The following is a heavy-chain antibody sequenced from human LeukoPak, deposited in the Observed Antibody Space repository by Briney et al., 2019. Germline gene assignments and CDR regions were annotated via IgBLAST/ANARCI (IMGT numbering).Heavy chain of an antibody. D-gene: IGHD7-27*01. CDR1: GSGFTFNNYW. CDR3: ARDLNWETY. Sequence: GGSLRLSCAASGSGFTFNNYWMHWVRQAPGKGLVWVSRINADGSTTSYADSVRGRFTISRDNAKNSLYLQMNSLRAEDTAVYYCARDLNWETYWGQGTLVSVSS. V-gene: IGHV3-74*01. J-gene: IGHJ4*02. CDR2: INADGSTT.